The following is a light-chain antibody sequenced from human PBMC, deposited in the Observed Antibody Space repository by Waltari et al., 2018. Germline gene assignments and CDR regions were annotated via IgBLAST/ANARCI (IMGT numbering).Light chain of an antibody. V-gene: IGKV4-1*01. CDR2: WAS. Sequence: DIVLTQSPDSLAVSLGERATINCKSSQSVLYSPNNKNYLGWFQQKTGQPPKLLIYWASMRESGVPDRFSSSGSGTDFTLTISSLQAEDVAVYYCQQYHSVPRTFGQGTKVEI. CDR1: QSVLYSPNNKNY. J-gene: IGKJ1*01. CDR3: QQYHSVPRT.